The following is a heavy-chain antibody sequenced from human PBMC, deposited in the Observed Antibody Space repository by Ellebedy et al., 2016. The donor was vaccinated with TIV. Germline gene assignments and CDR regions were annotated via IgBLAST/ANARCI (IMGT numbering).Heavy chain of an antibody. CDR1: KFTVGYNY. CDR3: ARASFYDVDLSGWYFDL. V-gene: IGHV3-66*01. CDR2: IYTDDST. Sequence: GESLEISCAASKFTVGYNYMNWVRQAPGKGLEWVSLIYTDDSTYYADSVKGRFTISRDNSKNTLYLQMNSLRTEDTAVYYCARASFYDVDLSGWYFDLWGRGTLVTVSS. J-gene: IGHJ2*01. D-gene: IGHD3-10*02.